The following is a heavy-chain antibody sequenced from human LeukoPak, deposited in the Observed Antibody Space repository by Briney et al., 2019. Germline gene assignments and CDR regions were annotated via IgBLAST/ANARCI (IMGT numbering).Heavy chain of an antibody. CDR2: TNPNSGDT. V-gene: IGHV1-2*02. CDR3: AGEYCSGGTCRQGFDY. Sequence: ASVKVSCKASAYTFTGYYMHWVRQAPGQGLEYMVSTNPNSGDTNHAQNLQGRVTLTRDTSISTAYMELSSLRSDDSALYYCAGEYCSGGTCRQGFDYWGQGTLVTVSS. CDR1: AYTFTGYY. D-gene: IGHD2-15*01. J-gene: IGHJ4*02.